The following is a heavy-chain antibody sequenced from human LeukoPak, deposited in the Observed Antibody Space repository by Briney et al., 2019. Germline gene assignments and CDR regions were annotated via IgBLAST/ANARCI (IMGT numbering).Heavy chain of an antibody. D-gene: IGHD2-2*01. V-gene: IGHV3-23*01. CDR1: GFTFTSYA. Sequence: PGGSLRLSCAASGFTFTSYAMGGVSRAPGKGLEWGSAISGSGGSPYYADSVKGRFTISRDNSKSTLYLQMNSLRAEDTAVYYCAAYCSSTSCLENAFDIWGQGTMVTVSS. CDR2: ISGSGGSP. J-gene: IGHJ3*02. CDR3: AAYCSSTSCLENAFDI.